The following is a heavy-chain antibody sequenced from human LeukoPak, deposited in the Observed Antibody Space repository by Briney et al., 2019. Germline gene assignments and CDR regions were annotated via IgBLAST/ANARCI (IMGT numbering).Heavy chain of an antibody. Sequence: GGSLRLSCAASGFTFSSYAMHWVRQAPGKGLEWVAVTSYDGSHIYYPDSVKGRFTISRDNPKNTLYLQMNSLGPEDTALYYCARASFDSGSYFFYWGQGTLVTVSS. CDR2: TSYDGSHI. CDR1: GFTFSSYA. D-gene: IGHD1-26*01. V-gene: IGHV3-30*04. CDR3: ARASFDSGSYFFY. J-gene: IGHJ4*02.